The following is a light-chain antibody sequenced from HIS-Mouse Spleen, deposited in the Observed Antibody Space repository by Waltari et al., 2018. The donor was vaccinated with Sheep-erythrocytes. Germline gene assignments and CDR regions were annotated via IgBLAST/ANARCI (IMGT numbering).Light chain of an antibody. J-gene: IGKJ2*01. CDR3: QQYDNLPYT. V-gene: IGKV1-33*01. CDR2: DAS. CDR1: QDTSNY. Sequence: IQITPSPSSLSASVGDSVTNTCQARQDTSNYLNWYQQKPGKAPKLLIYDASNLETGVPSRFSGSGSGTDFTFTISSLQPEDIATYYCQQYDNLPYTFGQGTKLEIK.